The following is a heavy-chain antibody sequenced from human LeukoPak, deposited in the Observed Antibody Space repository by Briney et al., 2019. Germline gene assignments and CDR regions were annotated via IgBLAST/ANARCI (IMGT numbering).Heavy chain of an antibody. CDR3: ARDLVSVIEGIAAAGGMDV. J-gene: IGHJ6*02. V-gene: IGHV1-46*01. D-gene: IGHD6-13*01. CDR2: INPSGGST. CDR1: GYTFTSYY. Sequence: ASVKVSCKASGYTFTSYYMHWVRQAPGQGLEWMGIINPSGGSTSYAQKFQGRVTMTRDTSTSTVYMELSSLRSEDTAVYYYARDLVSVIEGIAAAGGMDVWGQGTTVTVSS.